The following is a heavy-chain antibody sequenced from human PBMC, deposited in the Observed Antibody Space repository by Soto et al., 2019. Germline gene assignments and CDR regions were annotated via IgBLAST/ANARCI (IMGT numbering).Heavy chain of an antibody. CDR2: IYYSGST. V-gene: IGHV4-59*01. Sequence: SETLSLTCTVSGCSISSYYWSWIRQPPGKGLEWIGYIYYSGSTNYNPSLKSRVTISVDTSKNQFSLKLSSVTAADTAVYYCGRDRSDILTGYYAHYYYGMDVWGQGTTVTVSS. CDR3: GRDRSDILTGYYAHYYYGMDV. CDR1: GCSISSYY. J-gene: IGHJ6*02. D-gene: IGHD3-9*01.